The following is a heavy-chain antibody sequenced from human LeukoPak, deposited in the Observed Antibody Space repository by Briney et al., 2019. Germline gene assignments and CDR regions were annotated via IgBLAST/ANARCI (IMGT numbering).Heavy chain of an antibody. V-gene: IGHV1-2*02. CDR3: ARAPAIVLMVPMLPAGYYFDY. CDR1: GYTFTVYY. CDR2: INPNSGGT. Sequence: GASVKVSFKASGYTFTVYYMHWVRQAPGQGLEWMGWINPNSGGTNYAQKFQGRVTMTRDTSISTAYMELSRLRSDDTAVYYCARAPAIVLMVPMLPAGYYFDYWGQGTLVTVSS. J-gene: IGHJ4*02. D-gene: IGHD2-8*01.